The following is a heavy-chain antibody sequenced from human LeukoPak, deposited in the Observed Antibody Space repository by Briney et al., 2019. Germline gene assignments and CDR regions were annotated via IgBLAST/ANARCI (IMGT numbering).Heavy chain of an antibody. CDR3: ARQTFPNDSSGYYLDY. Sequence: PSETLSLTCTVSGGSISSSSYYWGWIRQPPGMGLEWIGSIYYSGSTYYNPSLKRRVTISVDTSKNQFSLKLSSVAAADTAVYYCARQTFPNDSSGYYLDYWGQGTLVTVSS. CDR1: GGSISSSSYY. V-gene: IGHV4-39*01. D-gene: IGHD3-22*01. J-gene: IGHJ4*02. CDR2: IYYSGST.